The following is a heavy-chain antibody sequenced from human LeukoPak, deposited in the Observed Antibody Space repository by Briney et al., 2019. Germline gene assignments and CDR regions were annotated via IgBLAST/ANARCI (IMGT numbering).Heavy chain of an antibody. CDR2: IYHSGST. J-gene: IGHJ3*02. V-gene: IGHV4-38-2*02. D-gene: IGHD2-15*01. CDR1: GYSISSGYY. CDR3: ARAELIYCSGGSCYPGAFDI. Sequence: SETPSLTCTVSGYSISSGYYWGWIRQPPGKGLEWIGSIYHSGSTYYNPSPKSRVTISVDTSKNQFSLKLSSVTAADTAVYYCARAELIYCSGGSCYPGAFDIWGQGTMVTVSS.